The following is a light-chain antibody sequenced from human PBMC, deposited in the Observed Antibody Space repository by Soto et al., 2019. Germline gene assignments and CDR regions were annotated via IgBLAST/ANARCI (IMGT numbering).Light chain of an antibody. V-gene: IGKV1-8*01. CDR3: QQSDSAPRT. CDR1: QGISSY. J-gene: IGKJ1*01. Sequence: AIRMTQSPASFSASAGGRVTXPCRASQGISSYLAWYQQKPGKAPKLLIYAASTLKSGVPSRFSGSGSGTDFTLTISSLQPQDFATYFCQQSDSAPRTFFQVTK. CDR2: AAS.